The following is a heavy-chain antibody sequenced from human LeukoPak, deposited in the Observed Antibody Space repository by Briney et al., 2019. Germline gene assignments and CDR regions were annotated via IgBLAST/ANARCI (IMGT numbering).Heavy chain of an antibody. CDR3: AWSIAARKGFDY. D-gene: IGHD6-6*01. J-gene: IGHJ4*02. Sequence: SETLSLTCTVSGGSISSYYWSSIRQPPGKGLGWIGYIYYSGSTNYNPSLKSRVTISVDTSKNQFSLKLSSVTAAATAVYYCAWSIAARKGFDYWGQGTLVTVSS. CDR2: IYYSGST. CDR1: GGSISSYY. V-gene: IGHV4-59*01.